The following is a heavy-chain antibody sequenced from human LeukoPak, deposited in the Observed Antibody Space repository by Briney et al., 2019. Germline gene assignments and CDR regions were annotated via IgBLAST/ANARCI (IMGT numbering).Heavy chain of an antibody. D-gene: IGHD4-17*01. V-gene: IGHV3-7*01. J-gene: IGHJ6*03. Sequence: GGSLRLSCAASGFTFSSYWMSWVRQAPGKGLEWVANIKQDGSEKYYVGSVEGRFTISRGNAKNSLYLQMNSLRAEDTAVYYCARGPNTDYGRRYYYYMDVWGKGTTVTVSS. CDR3: ARGPNTDYGRRYYYYMDV. CDR1: GFTFSSYW. CDR2: IKQDGSEK.